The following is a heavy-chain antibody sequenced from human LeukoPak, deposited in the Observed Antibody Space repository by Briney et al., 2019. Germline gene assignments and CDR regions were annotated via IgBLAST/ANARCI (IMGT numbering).Heavy chain of an antibody. CDR3: ARDRSDWGIAAAGTPDY. Sequence: GGSLRLSCAASGLTLSNYAMSWVRQAPGKGLEWVSSMSGSGSSRYRADSVKGRFTISRDNSKNTLYLQMNSLRAEDTAVYYCARDRSDWGIAAAGTPDYWGQGTLVTVSS. D-gene: IGHD6-13*01. CDR1: GLTLSNYA. J-gene: IGHJ4*02. V-gene: IGHV3-23*01. CDR2: MSGSGSSR.